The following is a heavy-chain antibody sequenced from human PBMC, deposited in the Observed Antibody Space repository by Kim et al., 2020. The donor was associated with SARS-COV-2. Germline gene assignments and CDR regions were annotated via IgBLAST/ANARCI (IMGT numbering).Heavy chain of an antibody. D-gene: IGHD6-6*01. Sequence: GSLRLSCAASGFTFSSYSMNWVRQAPGKGLEWVSSISSSSSYIYYADSVKGRFTISRDNAKNSLYLQMNSLRAEDTAVYYCARNIAARNYYYYGMDVWGQGTTVTVSS. J-gene: IGHJ6*02. V-gene: IGHV3-21*01. CDR1: GFTFSSYS. CDR2: ISSSSSYI. CDR3: ARNIAARNYYYYGMDV.